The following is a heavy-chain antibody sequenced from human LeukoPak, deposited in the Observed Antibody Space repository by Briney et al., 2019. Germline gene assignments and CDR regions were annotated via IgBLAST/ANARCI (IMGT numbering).Heavy chain of an antibody. D-gene: IGHD3-3*01. CDR2: ISGSGGST. CDR1: GFTFSSYA. J-gene: IGHJ4*02. Sequence: GGSLRLSCAASGFTFSSYAMIWVRQAPGKGLEGFSAISGSGGSTYYADSVKGRFTSSGDNSNHTLYLQMNSLRAEDTAVYYCAKDNYDFCSGYYRAHLDYWGQGTLVTVSS. V-gene: IGHV3-23*01. CDR3: AKDNYDFCSGYYRAHLDY.